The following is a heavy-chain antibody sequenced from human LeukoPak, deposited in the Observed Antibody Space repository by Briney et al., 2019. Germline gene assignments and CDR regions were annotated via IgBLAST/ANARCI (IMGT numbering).Heavy chain of an antibody. Sequence: SETLSLTCTVSGGPISSYYWSWIRQPPGKGLEWIGYIYYSGSTNYNPSLKSRVTISVDTSKNQFSLKLSSVTAADTAVYYCASSIYDAYYYYYMDVWGKGTTVTISS. CDR3: ASSIYDAYYYYYMDV. J-gene: IGHJ6*03. V-gene: IGHV4-59*01. CDR2: IYYSGST. D-gene: IGHD3-3*01. CDR1: GGPISSYY.